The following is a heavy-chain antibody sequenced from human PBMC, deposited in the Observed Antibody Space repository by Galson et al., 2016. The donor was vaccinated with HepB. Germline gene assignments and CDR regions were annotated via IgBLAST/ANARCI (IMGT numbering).Heavy chain of an antibody. J-gene: IGHJ4*02. D-gene: IGHD5-24*01. V-gene: IGHV1-24*01. Sequence: SVKVSCKVSGFTLPELSMHWVRQAPGKGLEWMGGFDPENVETIYAQNFQGRVTLSEDASTDTAYMELSSLKSEYTAVYYCATDRYTDKPFDFWGQGTLVTVSS. CDR1: GFTLPELS. CDR2: FDPENVET. CDR3: ATDRYTDKPFDF.